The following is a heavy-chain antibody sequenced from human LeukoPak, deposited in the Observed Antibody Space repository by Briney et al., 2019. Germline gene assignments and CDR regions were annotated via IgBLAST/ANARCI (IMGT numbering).Heavy chain of an antibody. J-gene: IGHJ6*03. CDR3: AKDPSNYGSGFMDV. D-gene: IGHD3-10*01. CDR2: TNTDGSSS. CDR1: GFTFSGYW. V-gene: IGHV3-74*01. Sequence: TGGSLRLSCAASGFTFSGYWMYWVRQAPGKGLVWVSRTNTDGSSSIYADSVKGRFTISRDNSKNTLFLQMNSLRGEDTAVYYCAKDPSNYGSGFMDVWGKGTTVTVSS.